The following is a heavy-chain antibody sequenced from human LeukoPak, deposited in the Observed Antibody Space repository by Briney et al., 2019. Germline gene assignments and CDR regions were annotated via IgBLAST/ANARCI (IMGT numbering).Heavy chain of an antibody. D-gene: IGHD3-3*01. CDR3: ARFRSGFLKV. Sequence: GGSLRLSCAASGFTFSSYSMNWVRQAPGKGLEWVSSISSSSYIYYADSVEGRFTISRDNAKSSLFLEMSSLRAEDTAVYYCARFRSGFLKVWGIGTTVTVSS. CDR1: GFTFSSYS. V-gene: IGHV3-21*06. CDR2: ISSSSYI. J-gene: IGHJ6*04.